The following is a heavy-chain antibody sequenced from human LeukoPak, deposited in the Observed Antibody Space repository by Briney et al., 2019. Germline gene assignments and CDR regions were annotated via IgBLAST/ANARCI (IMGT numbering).Heavy chain of an antibody. CDR2: INTKSDGGTT. V-gene: IGHV3-15*01. CDR3: TTGLTF. J-gene: IGHJ4*02. D-gene: IGHD2/OR15-2a*01. Sequence: GGSLRLSCAASGFTFNYAWMSWVRQTPGKGLEWLGRINTKSDGGTTDYAAPVKGSFTISRDDSKNTVYLQMNSLKTDDTAVYYCTTGLTFWGQGTLVTVSS. CDR1: GFTFNYAW.